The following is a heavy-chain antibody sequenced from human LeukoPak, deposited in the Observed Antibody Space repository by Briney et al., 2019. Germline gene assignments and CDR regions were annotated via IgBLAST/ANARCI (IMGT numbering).Heavy chain of an antibody. D-gene: IGHD5-24*01. V-gene: IGHV4-61*02. CDR1: VGSISSGSYY. CDR2: IYTSVST. Sequence: SETLSLTCTVSVGSISSGSYYLSLIRQPARKGLEWIGRIYTSVSTNDNPSLKSRVHISVDTSKNQFSLKLRSVPAADTAVYYCAREEMATMEFDYWGQGTLVTVST. J-gene: IGHJ4*02. CDR3: AREEMATMEFDY.